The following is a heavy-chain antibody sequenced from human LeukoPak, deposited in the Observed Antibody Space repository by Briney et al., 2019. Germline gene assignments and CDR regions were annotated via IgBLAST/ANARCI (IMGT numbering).Heavy chain of an antibody. CDR1: GFTFSSYG. Sequence: GGSLRLSCAASGFTFSSYGMHWVRQAPGKGLEGVAVIWYDGSNKYYADSVKGRFTISRDNSKNTLYLQMNSLRAEDMAVYYCAKGIAAAGTGYNYWGQGTLVTVSS. V-gene: IGHV3-33*06. CDR3: AKGIAAAGTGYNY. CDR2: IWYDGSNK. D-gene: IGHD6-13*01. J-gene: IGHJ4*02.